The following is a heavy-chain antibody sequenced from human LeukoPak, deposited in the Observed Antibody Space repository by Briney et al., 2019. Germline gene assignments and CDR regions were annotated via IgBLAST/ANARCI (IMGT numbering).Heavy chain of an antibody. Sequence: PGGSLRLSCAASGFTFSDYYMSWIREAPGKGLGWVSYISSSGSTISYADPVKGRFTISRDNAKNSLYLQMNSLRAEDTAVYYCARGGVLRYFDWLPDEGEYFDYWGQGTLVTVSS. D-gene: IGHD3-9*01. V-gene: IGHV3-11*04. CDR2: ISSSGSTI. CDR1: GFTFSDYY. CDR3: ARGGVLRYFDWLPDEGEYFDY. J-gene: IGHJ4*02.